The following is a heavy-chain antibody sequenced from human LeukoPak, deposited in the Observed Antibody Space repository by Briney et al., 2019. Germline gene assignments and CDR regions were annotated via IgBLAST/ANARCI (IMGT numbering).Heavy chain of an antibody. CDR3: AHFRGGSFDF. D-gene: IGHD3-16*01. CDR2: IYYSGST. CDR1: GGSFSGYC. Sequence: PSETLSLTCAVYGGSFSGYCWSWIRQPPGKGLEWIGSIYYSGSTYYNPSLKSRVTISVDTSKNQFSLKLSSVTAADTAVYYCAHFRGGSFDFWGQGTMVTVSS. J-gene: IGHJ3*01. V-gene: IGHV4-59*05.